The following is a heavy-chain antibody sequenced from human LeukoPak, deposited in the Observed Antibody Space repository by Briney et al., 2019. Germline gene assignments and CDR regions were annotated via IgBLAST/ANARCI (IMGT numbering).Heavy chain of an antibody. V-gene: IGHV3-21*01. CDR2: ISSSSSYI. CDR1: GFTFSSYS. J-gene: IGHJ4*02. Sequence: PGGSLRPSCAASGFTFSSYSMNWVRQAPGKGLEWVSSISSSSSYIYYADSVKGRFTISRDNAKNSLYLQMNSLRAEDTAVYYCARLGGSGTIIDYWGQGTLVTVSS. CDR3: ARLGGSGTIIDY. D-gene: IGHD3-10*01.